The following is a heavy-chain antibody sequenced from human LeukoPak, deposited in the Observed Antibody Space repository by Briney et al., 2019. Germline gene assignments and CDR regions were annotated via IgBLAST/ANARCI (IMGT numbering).Heavy chain of an antibody. V-gene: IGHV1-58*01. CDR2: IVVGSGNT. CDR1: GFTFTSSA. Sequence: GASVKVSCKASGFTFTSSAVQWVRQARGQRLEWIGWIVVGSGNTNYAQKFQERVTITRDMSTSTAYMELSSLRSEDTAVYYCAAEPHCSSTSCYHPPLDYWGQGTLVTVSS. J-gene: IGHJ4*02. CDR3: AAEPHCSSTSCYHPPLDY. D-gene: IGHD2-2*01.